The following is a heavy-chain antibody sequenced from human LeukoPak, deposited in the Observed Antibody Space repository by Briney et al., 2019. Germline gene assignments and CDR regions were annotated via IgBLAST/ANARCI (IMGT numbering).Heavy chain of an antibody. V-gene: IGHV1-2*02. Sequence: ASVKASCNASGYTFTGYYMPCVRQAPGQGLEWMGWINPNSGGTNYAQKFQGRVTMTRDTSISTAYMELSRLRSDDTAVYYCAREGYSRSWFDCRVQGSLVTVSS. J-gene: IGHJ5*01. D-gene: IGHD5-18*01. CDR2: INPNSGGT. CDR1: GYTFTGYY. CDR3: AREGYSRSWFDC.